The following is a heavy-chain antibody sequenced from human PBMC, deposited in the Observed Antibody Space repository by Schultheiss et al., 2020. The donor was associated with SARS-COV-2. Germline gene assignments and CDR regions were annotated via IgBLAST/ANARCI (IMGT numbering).Heavy chain of an antibody. J-gene: IGHJ3*02. D-gene: IGHD5-12*01. CDR1: GGSISSYY. CDR2: IYYSGST. CDR3: ARVGWLRLYDAFDI. Sequence: SETLSLTCTVSGGSISSYYWSWIRQPPGKGLEWIGYIYYSGSTNYNPSLKSRVTISVDTSKNQFSLKLSSVTAEDTAVYYCARVGWLRLYDAFDIWGQGTMVTVSS. V-gene: IGHV4-59*12.